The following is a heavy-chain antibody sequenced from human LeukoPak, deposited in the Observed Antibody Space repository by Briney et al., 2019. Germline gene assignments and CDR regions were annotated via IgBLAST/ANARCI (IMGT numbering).Heavy chain of an antibody. CDR3: ARPRGIAAAAYYFDY. Sequence: GESLKISCKGSGYSFTSYWIGWVRQMPGKGLEWMGIIYPGDSDTRYSPSFQGQVTISADKSISTAYLQWSSLKASDTAMYYCARPRGIAAAAYYFDYWGRGTLVTVSS. V-gene: IGHV5-51*01. CDR1: GYSFTSYW. D-gene: IGHD6-13*01. J-gene: IGHJ4*02. CDR2: IYPGDSDT.